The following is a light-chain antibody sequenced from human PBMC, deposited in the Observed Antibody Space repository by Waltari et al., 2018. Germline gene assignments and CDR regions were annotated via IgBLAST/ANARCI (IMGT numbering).Light chain of an antibody. J-gene: IGLJ2*01. Sequence: VHWYQQLPGTAPQLLIYDNINRPSGVPDRFSGSRSGTSASLAITGLQAEDEAQYYCQSYDSSLSGSIFGGGTKLTVL. V-gene: IGLV1-40*01. CDR2: DNI. CDR3: QSYDSSLSGSI.